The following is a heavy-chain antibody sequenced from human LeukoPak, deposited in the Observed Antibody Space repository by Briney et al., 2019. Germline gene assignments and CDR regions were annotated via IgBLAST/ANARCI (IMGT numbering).Heavy chain of an antibody. J-gene: IGHJ4*02. CDR3: TRAYWIGFHFDS. D-gene: IGHD3-3*01. Sequence: SQTLSLTCSVSGGSISSGDYFWTWIRQPPGKGLEYIGYIYYSGTTYYNPSLKSRIAMSVDMSANQFSLRLTSVSAADTAVYYCTRAYWIGFHFDSWGQGILVSVSS. V-gene: IGHV4-30-4*01. CDR1: GGSISSGDYF. CDR2: IYYSGTT.